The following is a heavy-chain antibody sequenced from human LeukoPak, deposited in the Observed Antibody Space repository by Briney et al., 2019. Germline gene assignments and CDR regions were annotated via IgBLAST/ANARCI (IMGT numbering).Heavy chain of an antibody. J-gene: IGHJ4*02. Sequence: AGGSLRLSCAASGFTFDDYAMHWVRQAPGKGLEWVSGISWNSGSIGYADSVKGRFTISRDNTKNSLYLQMNSLRAEDTAVYYCARDTYGDGDYWGQGTLITVSS. V-gene: IGHV3-9*01. D-gene: IGHD4-17*01. CDR2: ISWNSGSI. CDR3: ARDTYGDGDY. CDR1: GFTFDDYA.